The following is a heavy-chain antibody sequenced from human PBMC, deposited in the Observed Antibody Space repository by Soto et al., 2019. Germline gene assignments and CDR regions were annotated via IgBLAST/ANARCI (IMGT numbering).Heavy chain of an antibody. J-gene: IGHJ4*02. Sequence: EVQLVESGGGLVQPGGSLRLSCAASGFTFSDHYMDWVRQAPGKGLEWVGRSRNKANSYSTEYAASVKGRFTISRDESKHSLYLQMNRLKTEDTAVYYCARFSGSYPRGLDYWGQGTLVTVSS. CDR3: ARFSGSYPRGLDY. CDR2: SRNKANSYST. V-gene: IGHV3-72*01. D-gene: IGHD1-26*01. CDR1: GFTFSDHY.